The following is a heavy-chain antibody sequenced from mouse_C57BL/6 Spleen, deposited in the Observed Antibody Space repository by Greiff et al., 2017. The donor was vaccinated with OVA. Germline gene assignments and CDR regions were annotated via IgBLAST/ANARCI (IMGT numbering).Heavy chain of an antibody. CDR3: ARPDYDYERDDY. D-gene: IGHD2-4*01. CDR1: GYTFTSYW. V-gene: IGHV1-55*01. Sequence: QVQLQQPGAELVKPGASVKMSCKASGYTFTSYWITWVKQRPGQGLEWIGDIYPGSGSTNYNEKFKSKATLTVDTSSSTAYMQLSSLTSEDSAVYYCARPDYDYERDDYWGQGTTLTVSS. CDR2: IYPGSGST. J-gene: IGHJ2*01.